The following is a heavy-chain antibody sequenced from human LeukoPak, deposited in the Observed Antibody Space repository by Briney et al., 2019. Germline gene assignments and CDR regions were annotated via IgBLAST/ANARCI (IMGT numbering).Heavy chain of an antibody. Sequence: SETLSLTCAVSGGSISSGGYYWSWIRQHPGKGLEWIGYIYYSGSTYYNPSLKSRVTISVDTSKNQFSLKLSSVTAADTAVYHCARDPTGFWSGYYRSLSFDYWGQGTLVTVSS. J-gene: IGHJ4*02. D-gene: IGHD3-3*01. CDR3: ARDPTGFWSGYYRSLSFDY. CDR1: GGSISSGGYY. CDR2: IYYSGST. V-gene: IGHV4-31*11.